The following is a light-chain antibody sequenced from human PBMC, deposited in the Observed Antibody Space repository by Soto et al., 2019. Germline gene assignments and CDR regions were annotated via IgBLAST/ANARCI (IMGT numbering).Light chain of an antibody. CDR1: QSVSSN. Sequence: EIVVTQSPATLSVSPGERATLSCRASQSVSSNLAWYQQKPGQAPRLLIYDASNRATGIPARFSGSGSGTDFTLTISRLEPEDFAVYYCQQYGSSPVTFGQGTLLEIK. J-gene: IGKJ5*01. V-gene: IGKV3-20*01. CDR3: QQYGSSPVT. CDR2: DAS.